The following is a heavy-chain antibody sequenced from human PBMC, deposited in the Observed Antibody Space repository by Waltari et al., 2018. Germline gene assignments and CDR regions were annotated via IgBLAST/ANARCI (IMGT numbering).Heavy chain of an antibody. Sequence: QLQLQESGPGLVKPSETLSLTCTVSGGSISSSSYYWGWIRQPPGKGLEWIGSIYYSGSTYYNPSLKSRVTISVDTSKNQFSLKLTSVTTADTALYYCARHYRAYGGSFDIWGQGTAVTVSS. CDR1: GGSISSSSYY. CDR2: IYYSGST. CDR3: ARHYRAYGGSFDI. J-gene: IGHJ3*02. D-gene: IGHD5-12*01. V-gene: IGHV4-39*01.